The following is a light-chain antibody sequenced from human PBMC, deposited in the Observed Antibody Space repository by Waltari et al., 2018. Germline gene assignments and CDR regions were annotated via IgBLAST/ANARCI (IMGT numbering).Light chain of an antibody. CDR1: QSVSSSY. CDR3: QQYGSSPYT. V-gene: IGKV3-20*01. CDR2: GAS. Sequence: LSPGERVTLSCRASQSVSSSYLAWYQQKPGQAPRLLIYGASSRATGIPDRFSGSGSGTDFTLTISRLEPEDFAVYSCQQYGSSPYTFGQGTKLEIK. J-gene: IGKJ2*01.